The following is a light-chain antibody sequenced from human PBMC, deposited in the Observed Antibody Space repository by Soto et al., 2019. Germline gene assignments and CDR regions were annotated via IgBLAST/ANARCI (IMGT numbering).Light chain of an antibody. V-gene: IGKV3-11*01. CDR1: QSVSSY. CDR3: QRRSNWPPWT. CDR2: DAS. J-gene: IGKJ1*01. Sequence: EIVLTQSPATLSLSPGERATLSCRASQSVSSYLAWYQQKPGQAPRLLIYDASNRATGIPARFSGSGSGTDFTLTISSLEPEDFAVYYCQRRSNWPPWTFGQATKVEIK.